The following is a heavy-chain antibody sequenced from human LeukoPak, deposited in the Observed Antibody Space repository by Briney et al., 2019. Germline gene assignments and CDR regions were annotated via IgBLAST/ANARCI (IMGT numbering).Heavy chain of an antibody. D-gene: IGHD3-10*01. J-gene: IGHJ4*02. V-gene: IGHV3-11*04. CDR1: GFTFSDYY. CDR3: ARVNGSGRYPSDY. Sequence: GGSLRLSCAASGFTFSDYYMSWIRQAPGKGLEWVSYISSSSSTIYYADSVKGRFTISGDNAKNSLYLQMNSLRDEDTAVYYCARVNGSGRYPSDYWGQGTLVTVSS. CDR2: ISSSSSTI.